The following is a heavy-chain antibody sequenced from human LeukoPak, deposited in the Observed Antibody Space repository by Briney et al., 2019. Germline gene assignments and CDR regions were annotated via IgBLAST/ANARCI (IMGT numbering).Heavy chain of an antibody. CDR1: GFTFSSYG. Sequence: GGSLRLSCAASGFTFSSYGMHWVRQAPGKGLEWVAVISYDGSNKYYADSVKGRFTISRDNSKNTLYLQMNSLRAEDTAVYYCAKDEGPYCSGGSCIRLDYWGQGTLVTVSS. CDR2: ISYDGSNK. CDR3: AKDEGPYCSGGSCIRLDY. D-gene: IGHD2-15*01. V-gene: IGHV3-30*18. J-gene: IGHJ4*02.